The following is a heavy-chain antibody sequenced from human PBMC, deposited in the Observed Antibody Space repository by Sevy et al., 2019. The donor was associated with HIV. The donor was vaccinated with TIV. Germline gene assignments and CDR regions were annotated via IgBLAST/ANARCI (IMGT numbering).Heavy chain of an antibody. J-gene: IGHJ4*02. Sequence: GGSLRLSCAASGFTFSSYSMNWVRQAPGKGLEWVSYISSSSSTIYYADSVKGRFTISRDNAKNSLYLQMYSLRAEDTAVYYCARWDFGVVITFDYWGQGTLVTVSS. V-gene: IGHV3-48*01. CDR1: GFTFSSYS. CDR2: ISSSSSTI. CDR3: ARWDFGVVITFDY. D-gene: IGHD3-3*01.